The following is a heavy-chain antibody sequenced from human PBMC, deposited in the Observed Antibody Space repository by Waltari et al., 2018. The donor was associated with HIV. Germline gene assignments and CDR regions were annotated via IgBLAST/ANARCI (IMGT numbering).Heavy chain of an antibody. CDR1: GGSISSYY. D-gene: IGHD3-22*01. V-gene: IGHV4-59*01. CDR3: ARATITMIVEGYAFDI. Sequence: QVQLQESGPGLVKPSETLSLTCTVSGGSISSYYWSWIRQPPGKGLEWIGYIYYSGSTNYNPSLKSRVTISVDTSKNQFSLKLSSVTAADTAVYYCARATITMIVEGYAFDIWGQGTMVTVSS. J-gene: IGHJ3*02. CDR2: IYYSGST.